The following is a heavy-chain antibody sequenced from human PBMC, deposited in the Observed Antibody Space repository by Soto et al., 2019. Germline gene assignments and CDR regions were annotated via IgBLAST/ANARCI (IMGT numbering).Heavy chain of an antibody. J-gene: IGHJ4*02. CDR2: IYHSGST. D-gene: IGHD4-4*01. V-gene: IGHV4-34*01. CDR3: ARADLINDYSTTHNFDY. Sequence: SETLSLTCAVYGGSFSGYYWSWIRQPPGKGLEWIGSIYHSGSTYYNPSLKSRVTISVDTSKNQFSLKLSSVTAADTAVYYCARADLINDYSTTHNFDYWGQGTLVTVSS. CDR1: GGSFSGYY.